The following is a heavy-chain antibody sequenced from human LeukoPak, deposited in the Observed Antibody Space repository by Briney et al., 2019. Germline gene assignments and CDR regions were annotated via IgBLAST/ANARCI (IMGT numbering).Heavy chain of an antibody. D-gene: IGHD6-19*01. CDR2: ISWNGVTT. CDR3: ARDSESGWSDY. CDR1: GFSFRGYT. J-gene: IGHJ4*02. V-gene: IGHV3-43*01. Sequence: GGSLRLSCAASGFSFRGYTMHWVRQPPGKGLEWVSLISWNGVTTYYGDSVEGRFTISRDNAKNSLYLQMNSLRAEDTAVYYCARDSESGWSDYWGQGTLVTVSS.